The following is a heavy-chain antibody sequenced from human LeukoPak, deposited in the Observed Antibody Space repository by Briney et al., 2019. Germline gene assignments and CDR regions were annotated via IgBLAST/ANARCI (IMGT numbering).Heavy chain of an antibody. CDR2: INHSGST. J-gene: IGHJ4*02. Sequence: PSETLSLTCAVYGGSFSGYYWSWIRQPPGKGPEWIGEINHSGSTNYNPSLKSRVTISVDTSKNQFSLKLSSVTAADTAVYYCARGRKSGWYPYWGQGTLVTVSS. D-gene: IGHD6-19*01. CDR3: ARGRKSGWYPY. V-gene: IGHV4-34*01. CDR1: GGSFSGYY.